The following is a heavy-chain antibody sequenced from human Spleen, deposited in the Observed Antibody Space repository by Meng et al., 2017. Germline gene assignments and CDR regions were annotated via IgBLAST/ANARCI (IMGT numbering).Heavy chain of an antibody. CDR1: GGSLSGYY. V-gene: IGHV4-34*02. CDR2: VHHRGST. J-gene: IGHJ1*01. D-gene: IGHD6-13*01. Sequence: HVQLQQWGAGLLKPSETLSLTCAVYGGSLSGYYWSWIRQPPGKGLEWIGDVHHRGSTNYNPSLKSRVTISVDTSKNQFSLNLSSVTAADTAVYYCARLYNSRWNAAEYFQHWGQGTLVTVSS. CDR3: ARLYNSRWNAAEYFQH.